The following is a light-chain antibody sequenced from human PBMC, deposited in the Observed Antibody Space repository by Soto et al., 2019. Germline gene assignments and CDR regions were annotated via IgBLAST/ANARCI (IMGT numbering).Light chain of an antibody. CDR1: QSVSNNY. J-gene: IGKJ1*01. Sequence: EIVLTRCPARLSLSPETTAPRSSRASQSVSNNYLAWYQQKPGQAPRLLIYGASSRATGIPDRFSGSGSGTAFTLTISRLEPEDFAVYYCQQYGNSPWTFGQGTKVDIK. V-gene: IGKV3-20*01. CDR3: QQYGNSPWT. CDR2: GAS.